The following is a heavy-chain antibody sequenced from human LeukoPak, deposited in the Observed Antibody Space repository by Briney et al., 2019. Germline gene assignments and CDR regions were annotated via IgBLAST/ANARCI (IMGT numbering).Heavy chain of an antibody. V-gene: IGHV3-23*01. D-gene: IGHD6-13*01. Sequence: SGGSLRLSCAASGFTFSSYAMSWVRQAPGKGPEWVSVISGSGGSTYYADSVKGRFTISRDNSKNTLYLQMNSLRAEDTAVYYCAKGSGIAAAGTSLTFDYWGQGTLVTVSS. CDR1: GFTFSSYA. J-gene: IGHJ4*02. CDR3: AKGSGIAAAGTSLTFDY. CDR2: ISGSGGST.